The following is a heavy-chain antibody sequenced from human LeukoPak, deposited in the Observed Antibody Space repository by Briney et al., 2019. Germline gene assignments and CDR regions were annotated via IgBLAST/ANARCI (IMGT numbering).Heavy chain of an antibody. V-gene: IGHV4-59*08. CDR3: TRHKRWLQFPDAFDV. Sequence: SETLSLTCTVSGGPIRDFYWSWIRLPPGKGLEWIGYTYYSGSTSYNPSLESRVAISVDMSKSQFSLELSSATAADTAIYYCTRHKRWLQFPDAFDVWGQGTMVTVSS. J-gene: IGHJ3*01. D-gene: IGHD5-24*01. CDR2: TYYSGST. CDR1: GGPIRDFY.